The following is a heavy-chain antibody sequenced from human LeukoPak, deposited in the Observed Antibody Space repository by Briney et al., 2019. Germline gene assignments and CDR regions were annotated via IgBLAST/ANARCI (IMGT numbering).Heavy chain of an antibody. CDR1: GFTFSASW. J-gene: IGHJ4*02. D-gene: IGHD6-13*01. V-gene: IGHV3-74*01. Sequence: GGSLRLSCAASGFTFSASWMHWVRQAPGKGLVWVSRISGDGSTTTYADSVKGRFTISRGSAKNTLYLQMNSLRAEDTAVYYCAKDYSSSWWFHYWGQGTLVTVSS. CDR2: ISGDGSTT. CDR3: AKDYSSSWWFHY.